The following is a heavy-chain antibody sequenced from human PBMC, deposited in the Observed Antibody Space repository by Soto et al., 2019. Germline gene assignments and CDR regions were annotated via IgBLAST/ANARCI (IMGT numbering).Heavy chain of an antibody. Sequence: ASVKFSCKASGYTFTSYYMHWVRQAPGQGLEWMGIINPSGGSTSYAQKFQGRVTMTRDTSTSTVYMELSSLRSEDTAVYYCAREKVVPAAKIYYYGMDVWGQGTTVTVSS. J-gene: IGHJ6*02. CDR1: GYTFTSYY. CDR2: INPSGGST. D-gene: IGHD2-2*01. CDR3: AREKVVPAAKIYYYGMDV. V-gene: IGHV1-46*01.